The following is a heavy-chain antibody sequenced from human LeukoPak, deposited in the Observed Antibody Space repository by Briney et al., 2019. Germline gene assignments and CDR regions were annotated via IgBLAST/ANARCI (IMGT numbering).Heavy chain of an antibody. J-gene: IGHJ6*02. CDR1: GFTFNNYA. D-gene: IGHD5-18*01. Sequence: PGGSLRLSCAASGFTFNNYAMSWVRQAPGKGLEWVSSISGSGGSTYYADSVKGRFTISRDNSKNTLYLQMNSLRAEDTAVYYCAKETSQSGYSYGFAAYYYYGMDVWGQGTTVTVSS. V-gene: IGHV3-23*01. CDR2: ISGSGGST. CDR3: AKETSQSGYSYGFAAYYYYGMDV.